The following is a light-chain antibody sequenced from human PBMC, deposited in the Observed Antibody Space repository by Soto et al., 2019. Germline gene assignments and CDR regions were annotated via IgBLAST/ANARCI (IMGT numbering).Light chain of an antibody. Sequence: DIQLTQSPSTLSASVGDRVTITCRASQSILMWLAWYQQKPGKAPNLLIYDASNLESGVPSRFSGSGSGTDFALTISSLQHDDFAAYYCQQYNSYQYSFGQGTKVDIK. CDR2: DAS. CDR3: QQYNSYQYS. CDR1: QSILMW. J-gene: IGKJ2*03. V-gene: IGKV1-5*01.